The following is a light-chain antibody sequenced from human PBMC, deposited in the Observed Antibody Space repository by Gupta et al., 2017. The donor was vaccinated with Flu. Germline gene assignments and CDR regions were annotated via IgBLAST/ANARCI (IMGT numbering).Light chain of an antibody. CDR3: QRTDNFPWT. CDR1: QGVSAW. CDR2: AAS. V-gene: IGKV1-12*01. J-gene: IGKJ1*01. Sequence: PSSVSASVGDTVTITCRASQGVSAWLAWYQQKPGKAPKLLMSAASSLESGVPTRFSGSGSGTDFTLTISRLQPEDFATYYCQRTDNFPWTFGQGTKVEIK.